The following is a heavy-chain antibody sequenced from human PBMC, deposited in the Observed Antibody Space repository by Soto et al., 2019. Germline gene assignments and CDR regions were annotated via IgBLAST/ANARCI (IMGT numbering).Heavy chain of an antibody. Sequence: PSETLSLTCTVSGGSISSSSDYWGWIRQPPGKGLEWIGSIYYSGSTYYNPSLKSRVTISVDTSKNQFSLKLSSVTAADTAVYYCARQVCSGGSCYSGHGGMDVWGQGTTVTVSS. CDR2: IYYSGST. CDR1: GGSISSSSDY. CDR3: ARQVCSGGSCYSGHGGMDV. V-gene: IGHV4-39*01. D-gene: IGHD2-15*01. J-gene: IGHJ6*02.